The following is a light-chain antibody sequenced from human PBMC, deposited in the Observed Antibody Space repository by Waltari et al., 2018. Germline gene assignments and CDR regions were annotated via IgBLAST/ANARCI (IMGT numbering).Light chain of an antibody. J-gene: IGKJ4*01. Sequence: SCMPRHSVTYFLAWYQQKRRPAASLLIYDASNWATGTPASFSGSESGTDFTLTISRYDDEDFAVYCCQHRLNGPLTFGGGTKVELK. V-gene: IGKV3-11*01. CDR1: HSVTYF. CDR3: QHRLNGPLT. CDR2: DAS.